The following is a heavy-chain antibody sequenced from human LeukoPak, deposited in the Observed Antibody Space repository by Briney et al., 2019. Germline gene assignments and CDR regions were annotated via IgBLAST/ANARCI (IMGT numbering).Heavy chain of an antibody. Sequence: GGSLRLSCAASGFTFSSYGMHWVRQAPGKGLEWVSYISSSSSTIYYADSVKGRFTISRDNAKNSLYLQMNSLRAEDTAVYYCARESYYDYVWGSYRYGGAFDIWGQGTMVTVSS. CDR2: ISSSSSTI. V-gene: IGHV3-48*01. D-gene: IGHD3-16*02. CDR1: GFTFSSYG. CDR3: ARESYYDYVWGSYRYGGAFDI. J-gene: IGHJ3*02.